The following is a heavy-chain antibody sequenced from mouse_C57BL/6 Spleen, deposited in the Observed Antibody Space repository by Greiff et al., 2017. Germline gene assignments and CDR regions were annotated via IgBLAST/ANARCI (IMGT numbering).Heavy chain of an antibody. CDR1: GFTFSSYG. J-gene: IGHJ4*01. CDR3: AREGLRLNAMDY. D-gene: IGHD2-2*01. CDR2: ISSGGSYT. Sequence: EVKLVESGGDLVKPGGSLKLSCAASGFTFSSYGMPWVRQTPDKRLEWVATISSGGSYTYYPDRVKGRFTISRDTANNTLYLQMSRLKSEDTAMYYCAREGLRLNAMDYWGQGTSVTVSS. V-gene: IGHV5-6*01.